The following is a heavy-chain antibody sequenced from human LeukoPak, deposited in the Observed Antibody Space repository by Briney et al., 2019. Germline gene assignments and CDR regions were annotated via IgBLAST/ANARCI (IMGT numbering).Heavy chain of an antibody. CDR3: ARESFLSRIVGATQDDAFDI. Sequence: PSETLSLTCTVSGGSISSYYWSWIRQPPGKGLEWIGYIYYSGSTNYNPSLKSRVTISVDTSKNQFSLKLSSVTAADTAVYYCARESFLSRIVGATQDDAFDIWGQGTMVTVSS. CDR1: GGSISSYY. V-gene: IGHV4-59*01. D-gene: IGHD1-26*01. CDR2: IYYSGST. J-gene: IGHJ3*02.